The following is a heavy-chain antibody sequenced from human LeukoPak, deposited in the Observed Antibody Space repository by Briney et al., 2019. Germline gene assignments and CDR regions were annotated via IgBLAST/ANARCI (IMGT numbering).Heavy chain of an antibody. D-gene: IGHD3-3*01. J-gene: IGHJ4*02. CDR3: AKGISKTDFWSGYYIDY. CDR1: GFTFSSYG. V-gene: IGHV3-30*18. CDR2: ISYDGSNK. Sequence: GRSLRLSCAASGFTFSSYGMHWVRQAPGKGLEWVAVISYDGSNKYYADSVKGRFTISRDNSKNTLYLQMNSLRAEDTAVYYCAKGISKTDFWSGYYIDYWGQGTLVTVSS.